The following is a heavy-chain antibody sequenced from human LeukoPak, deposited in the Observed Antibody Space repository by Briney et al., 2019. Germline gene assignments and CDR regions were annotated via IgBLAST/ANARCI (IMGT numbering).Heavy chain of an antibody. CDR1: GFTFRDYW. V-gene: IGHV3-74*01. CDR2: INADGSDT. Sequence: PGGSLRLSCAASGFTFRDYWMHWVRQAPGKGLVWVSRINADGSDTNYADSVKGRFTISRDDAKNTVYLQMNSLRGEDTAVYFCARGEWHYYGVDAWGQGTTVTVSS. D-gene: IGHD2-8*01. CDR3: ARGEWHYYGVDA. J-gene: IGHJ6*02.